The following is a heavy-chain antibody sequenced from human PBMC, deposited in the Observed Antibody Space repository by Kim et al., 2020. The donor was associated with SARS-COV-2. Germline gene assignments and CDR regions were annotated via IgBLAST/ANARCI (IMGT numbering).Heavy chain of an antibody. J-gene: IGHJ3*02. V-gene: IGHV4-59*13. CDR3: ARGERYRPGAFDI. CDR2: IYYSGST. Sequence: SETLSLTCTVSGGSISSYYWSWIRQPPGKGLEWIGYIYYSGSTNYNPSLKSRVTISVDTSKNQFSLKLSSVTAADTAVYYCARGERYRPGAFDIWGQGTMVTVSS. D-gene: IGHD1-1*01. CDR1: GGSISSYY.